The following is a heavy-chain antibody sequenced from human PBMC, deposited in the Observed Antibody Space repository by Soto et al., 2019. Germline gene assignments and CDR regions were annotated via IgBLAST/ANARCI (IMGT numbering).Heavy chain of an antibody. CDR1: GYTFTSYD. Sequence: ASVKVSCKASGYTFTSYDINWVRQATGQGLEWMGWMNPNSGNTGYAQKFQGRVTMTRNTSISTAYMELSSLRSEDTAVYYCARLSHYDFWSGYPDAFDIWGQGTMVTVSS. V-gene: IGHV1-8*01. D-gene: IGHD3-3*01. CDR2: MNPNSGNT. J-gene: IGHJ3*02. CDR3: ARLSHYDFWSGYPDAFDI.